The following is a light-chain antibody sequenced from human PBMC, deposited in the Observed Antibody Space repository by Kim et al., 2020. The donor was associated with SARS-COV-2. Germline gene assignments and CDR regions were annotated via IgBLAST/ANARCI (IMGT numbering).Light chain of an antibody. CDR3: TSYTRSDTWV. CDR1: ISDVGAYNL. Sequence: GQTVTISCTRTISDVGAYNLITCYHHHPGKAPKFMIHDVSQRPSGVSNRFSGSKSGNTASLTISGLQSEDEADYYCTSYTRSDTWVFGGGTQLTVL. CDR2: DVS. V-gene: IGLV2-14*03. J-gene: IGLJ2*01.